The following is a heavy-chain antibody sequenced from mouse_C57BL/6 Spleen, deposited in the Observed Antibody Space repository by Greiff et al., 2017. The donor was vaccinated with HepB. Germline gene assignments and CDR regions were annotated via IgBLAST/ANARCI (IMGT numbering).Heavy chain of an antibody. D-gene: IGHD2-4*01. CDR2: INPSSGYT. V-gene: IGHV1-4*01. Sequence: QVHVKQSGAELARPGASVKMSCKASGYTFTSYTMHWVKQRPGQGLEWIGYINPSSGYTKYNQKFKDKATLTADKSSSTAYMQLSSLTSEDSAVYYCARKNDYDEGAWFAYWGQGTLVTVSA. CDR3: ARKNDYDEGAWFAY. CDR1: GYTFTSYT. J-gene: IGHJ3*01.